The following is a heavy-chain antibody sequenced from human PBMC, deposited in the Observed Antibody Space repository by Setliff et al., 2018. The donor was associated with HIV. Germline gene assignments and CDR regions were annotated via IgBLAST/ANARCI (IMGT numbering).Heavy chain of an antibody. J-gene: IGHJ4*02. D-gene: IGHD3-22*01. CDR2: INPNNGGT. CDR1: GYTFTGYD. V-gene: IGHV1-2*02. CDR3: ARDSDDSSGYSVFAGLPDH. Sequence: ASVKVSCKASGYTFTGYDMHWVRQAPGQGLEWMGWINPNNGGTNYAQKFQGRVTMTRDTSISTAYMELSRLRSADTAVDYCARDSDDSSGYSVFAGLPDHWGQGTLVTVSS.